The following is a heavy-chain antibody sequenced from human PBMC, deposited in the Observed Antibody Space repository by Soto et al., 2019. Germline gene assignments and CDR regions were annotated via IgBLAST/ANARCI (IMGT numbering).Heavy chain of an antibody. J-gene: IGHJ2*01. CDR2: ISGSGGST. V-gene: IGHV3-23*01. Sequence: GKGLECVSAISGSGGSTYYADSVKGRFTISRDNSKNTLYLQMNSLRAEDTAVYYCAKDKCFFFRSYNGIRCVPSVSASRLHRTFDL. CDR3: AKDKCFFFRSYNGIRCVPSVSASRLHRTFDL. D-gene: IGHD1-20*01.